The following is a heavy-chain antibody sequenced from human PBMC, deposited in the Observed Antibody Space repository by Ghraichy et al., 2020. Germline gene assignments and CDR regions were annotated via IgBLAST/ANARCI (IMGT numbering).Heavy chain of an antibody. CDR1: GLTFSSYS. CDR2: IDSSSSYI. D-gene: IGHD2-15*01. CDR3: ARDWGYCSGGRCYSDAFDI. Sequence: GESLRLSCAASGLTFSSYSMSWVRQAPGKGLEWVSSIDSSSSYIYYADSLKGRFTISRDNAKNSLYLQMNSLRAEDTGVYYCARDWGYCSGGRCYSDAFDIWGQGTMVTVSS. J-gene: IGHJ3*02. V-gene: IGHV3-21*01.